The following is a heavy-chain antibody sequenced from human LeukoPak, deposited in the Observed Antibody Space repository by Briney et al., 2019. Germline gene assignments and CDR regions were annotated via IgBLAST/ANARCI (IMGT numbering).Heavy chain of an antibody. Sequence: SVKVSCKASGGTFSSYAISWVRQAPGQGLEWMGRIIPILGIANYAQKFQGGVTITADKSTSTAYMELSSLRSEDTAVYYCARDPAVTTNFGYYFDYWGQGTLVTVSS. V-gene: IGHV1-69*04. J-gene: IGHJ4*02. CDR1: GGTFSSYA. CDR2: IIPILGIA. D-gene: IGHD4-17*01. CDR3: ARDPAVTTNFGYYFDY.